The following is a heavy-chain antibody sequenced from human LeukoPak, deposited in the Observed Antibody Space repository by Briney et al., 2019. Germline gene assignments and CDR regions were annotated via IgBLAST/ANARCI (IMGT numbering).Heavy chain of an antibody. D-gene: IGHD4/OR15-4a*01. CDR1: GGSISGYY. CDR2: IYTSGST. V-gene: IGHV4-4*07. J-gene: IGHJ4*02. Sequence: PSETLSLTCTVSGGSISGYYWSWIRQPAGNGLEWIGRIYTSGSTHYNSSLKGRVTMSVDTSKNQFSLKVRSVTAADTAVYYCARDRCPYYGATSPCFDYWGQGTLVTVSS. CDR3: ARDRCPYYGATSPCFDY.